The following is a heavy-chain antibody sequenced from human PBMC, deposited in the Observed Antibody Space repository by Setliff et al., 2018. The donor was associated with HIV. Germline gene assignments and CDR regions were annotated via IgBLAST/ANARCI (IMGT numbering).Heavy chain of an antibody. CDR1: GGTFSAYA. V-gene: IGHV1-69*04. D-gene: IGHD2-15*01. CDR2: IISILGTP. J-gene: IGHJ3*01. Sequence: RASVKVSCKASGGTFSAYAVNWVRQAPGQGLEWMGRIISILGTPNYSHKFQGRVTITADKSTTTTYMELSSLRSDDTALYYCARDFHVLGYCSADSCPYDASDVWGQGTMVTVSS. CDR3: ARDFHVLGYCSADSCPYDASDV.